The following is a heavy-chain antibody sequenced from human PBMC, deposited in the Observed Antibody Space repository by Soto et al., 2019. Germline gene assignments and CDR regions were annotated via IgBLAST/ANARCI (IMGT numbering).Heavy chain of an antibody. CDR1: GGSISSYY. J-gene: IGHJ6*02. D-gene: IGHD3-22*01. Sequence: PSGDLSLTCTVSGGSISSYYWSWIRQPPGKGLEWIGYIYYSGSTNYNPSLKSRVTISVDTSKNQFSLKLSSVTAADTAVYYCARGNYYDSSGHGGAYYYYGMDVWGQGTTVTVSS. CDR2: IYYSGST. V-gene: IGHV4-59*08. CDR3: ARGNYYDSSGHGGAYYYYGMDV.